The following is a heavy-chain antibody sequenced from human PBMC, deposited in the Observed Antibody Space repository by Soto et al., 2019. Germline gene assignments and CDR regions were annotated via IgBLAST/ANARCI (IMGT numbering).Heavy chain of an antibody. CDR1: GGSISSYY. Sequence: TLSLTCTVSGGSISSYYWTWIRQPPGKGLEWIGYIYYSGSTNYNPSLKSRVTISVDTSKNQFSLKLSSVTAADTAVYYCAREDCSSTSCYVDYWGQGTLVTVSS. CDR3: AREDCSSTSCYVDY. CDR2: IYYSGST. V-gene: IGHV4-59*01. D-gene: IGHD2-2*01. J-gene: IGHJ4*02.